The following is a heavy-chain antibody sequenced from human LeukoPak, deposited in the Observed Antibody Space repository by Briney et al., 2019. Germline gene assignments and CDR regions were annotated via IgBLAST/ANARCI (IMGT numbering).Heavy chain of an antibody. CDR1: GSTFSSDA. J-gene: IGHJ4*02. Sequence: GGSLRLSCAASGSTFSSDAMGWVRQAPGKGLEWVSTISGSGGSTYYADSVKGRFTISRDNSKTALYLQMNSLRAEDTAVYYCAKKSGFGELYYFDYWGQGTLVTVSS. V-gene: IGHV3-23*01. CDR2: ISGSGGST. CDR3: AKKSGFGELYYFDY. D-gene: IGHD3-10*01.